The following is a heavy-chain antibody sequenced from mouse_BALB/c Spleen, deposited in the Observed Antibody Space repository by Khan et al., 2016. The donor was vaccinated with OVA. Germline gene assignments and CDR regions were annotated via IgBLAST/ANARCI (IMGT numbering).Heavy chain of an antibody. J-gene: IGHJ3*01. CDR1: GYSFTNYY. D-gene: IGHD2-14*01. V-gene: IGHV1-26*01. CDR3: ARGYDFLAY. CDR2: VNPNTGNT. Sequence: VQLKQSGPDLVKPGASVKMSCKASGYSFTNYYVNWVKQSHGKSLECIGRVNPNTGNTNYNQKFKGKAILIVDTSSSTAYMELRGLTSEDSAVYYCARGYDFLAYWGQGTLVTVSA.